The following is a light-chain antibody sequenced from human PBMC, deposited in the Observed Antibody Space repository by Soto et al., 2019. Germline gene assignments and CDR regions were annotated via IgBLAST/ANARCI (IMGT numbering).Light chain of an antibody. Sequence: QSALTQPASVSGSAGQSITISCSGTMRDVGAYNLVSWHQQHPGKAPKLLIYEVSNRPSGISSRFSGSKSGNMASLTISGLQAEDEADYYCSSYTTTSTLVFGGGTKLTVL. CDR1: MRDVGAYNL. CDR3: SSYTTTSTLV. V-gene: IGLV2-14*01. J-gene: IGLJ2*01. CDR2: EVS.